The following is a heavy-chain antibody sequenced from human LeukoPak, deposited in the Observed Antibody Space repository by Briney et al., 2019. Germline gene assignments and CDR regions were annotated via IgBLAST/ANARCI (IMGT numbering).Heavy chain of an antibody. Sequence: PSETLSLTCTFSGGSISGYYWSWIRQPAGKGLEWVGRIYSTGTTSCNPSLKSRVTMSVDTSKNQLSLNLSSVSAADTAVYYCARGGPNWGAFDIWGQGTMVTVSA. V-gene: IGHV4-4*07. CDR3: ARGGPNWGAFDI. D-gene: IGHD3-16*01. CDR1: GGSISGYY. CDR2: IYSTGTT. J-gene: IGHJ3*02.